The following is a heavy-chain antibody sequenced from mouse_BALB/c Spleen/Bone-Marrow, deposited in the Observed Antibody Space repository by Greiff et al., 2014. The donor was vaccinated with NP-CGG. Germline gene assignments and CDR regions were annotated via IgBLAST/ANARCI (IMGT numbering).Heavy chain of an antibody. CDR2: IDPENGDT. V-gene: IGHV14-4*02. D-gene: IGHD2-1*01. Sequence: VQLQQPGAELVRSGASVKLSCTASGFNIKDYYMHWVKQRPEQGLEWIVWIDPENGDTEYAPKFQGKATMTADTSSNTAYLQLSSLTSEDTAVYYCNGNYYAMDYWGQGTSVTVSS. CDR1: GFNIKDYY. CDR3: NGNYYAMDY. J-gene: IGHJ4*01.